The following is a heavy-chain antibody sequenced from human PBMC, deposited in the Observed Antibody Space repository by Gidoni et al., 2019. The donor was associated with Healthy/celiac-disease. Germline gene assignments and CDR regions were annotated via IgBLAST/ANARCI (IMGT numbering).Heavy chain of an antibody. Sequence: EVQLVESGGGLVQPGRSLRLSCAASGFTCDDYAMHWVRQAPGKGLEWVSGISWNSGSIGYADSVKGRFTISRDNAKNSLYLQMNSLRAEDTALYYCAKGARSGTNSWFDPWGQGTLVTVSS. CDR3: AKGARSGTNSWFDP. CDR2: ISWNSGSI. CDR1: GFTCDDYA. V-gene: IGHV3-9*01. J-gene: IGHJ5*02. D-gene: IGHD3-10*01.